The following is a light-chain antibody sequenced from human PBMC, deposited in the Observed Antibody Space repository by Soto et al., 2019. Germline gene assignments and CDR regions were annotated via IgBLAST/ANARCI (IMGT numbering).Light chain of an antibody. CDR1: QSVSSN. CDR2: GAS. J-gene: IGKJ2*01. V-gene: IGKV3-15*01. CDR3: QQYNNWPPYT. Sequence: EIVMTQSPATLSVSPGERATLSCRASQSVSSNLVWYQQKPGQAPRLLIYGASTRATGIPARFGGSGSGTEFTLTISSLQSEDFAVYYCQQYNNWPPYTFGQGTKLEIK.